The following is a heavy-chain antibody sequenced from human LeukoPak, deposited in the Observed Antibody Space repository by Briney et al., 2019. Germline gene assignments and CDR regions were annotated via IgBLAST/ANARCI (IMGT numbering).Heavy chain of an antibody. D-gene: IGHD3-10*01. CDR3: ARDMFPMVRGVVGYFYYYMDV. V-gene: IGHV1-2*02. Sequence: ASVKVSCKASGYTFTGYYMHWVRQAPRKGLEWMGWINPISGNTNYAQKFQGSVTMTRDTSITTVYMELNRLTSDDTAVYYCARDMFPMVRGVVGYFYYYMDVWGKGTTVTVS. CDR2: INPISGNT. J-gene: IGHJ6*03. CDR1: GYTFTGYY.